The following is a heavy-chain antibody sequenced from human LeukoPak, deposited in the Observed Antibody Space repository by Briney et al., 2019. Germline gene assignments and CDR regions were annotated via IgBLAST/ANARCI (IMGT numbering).Heavy chain of an antibody. V-gene: IGHV4-34*01. CDR2: INHSGST. D-gene: IGHD2-2*02. CDR3: ARGRRIVVVPAAIRYYYYGMDV. J-gene: IGHJ6*02. CDR1: GGSFSGYY. Sequence: SETLSLTCAVYGGSFSGYYWSWIRQPPGKGLEWIGEINHSGSTNYNLSLKSRVTISVNTSKNQFSLKLSSVTAADTAVYYCARGRRIVVVPAAIRYYYYGMDVWGQGTTVTVPS.